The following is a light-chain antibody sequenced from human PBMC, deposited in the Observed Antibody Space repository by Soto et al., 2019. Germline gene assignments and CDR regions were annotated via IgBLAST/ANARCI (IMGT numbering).Light chain of an antibody. CDR3: CSYAGTNTWL. Sequence: QSVLTQPASVSGSPGQSITISCTGTSSDLGTYNLVSWYRHHPGKAPKLIIYEGSKRPSGVSDRFSASKSGNTASLTISGLQAEDEADYYCCSYAGTNTWLFGGGTKLTVL. V-gene: IGLV2-23*01. CDR1: SSDLGTYNL. CDR2: EGS. J-gene: IGLJ3*02.